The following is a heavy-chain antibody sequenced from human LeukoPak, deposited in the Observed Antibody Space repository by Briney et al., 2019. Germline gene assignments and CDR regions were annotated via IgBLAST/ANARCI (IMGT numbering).Heavy chain of an antibody. V-gene: IGHV4-59*08. Sequence: SETLSLTCTVSGGSISSSYWSWIRQAPGKGLEWIGYIYYSGSTSYNPSLKSRVTISVDTSKNQFSLELTSVTAADTAVYYCARHASRYDSSGYYYFDYWGQGTLVTVSS. CDR3: ARHASRYDSSGYYYFDY. CDR1: GGSISSSY. D-gene: IGHD3-22*01. J-gene: IGHJ4*02. CDR2: IYYSGST.